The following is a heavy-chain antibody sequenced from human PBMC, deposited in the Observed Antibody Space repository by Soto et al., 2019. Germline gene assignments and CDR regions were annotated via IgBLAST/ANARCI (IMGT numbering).Heavy chain of an antibody. V-gene: IGHV1-18*01. D-gene: IGHD3-22*01. CDR1: GYTFTSYG. J-gene: IGHJ5*01. CDR2: INIYGGGT. Sequence: QVHLEQSGPEVKKPGASVTVSCKASGYTFTSYGISWVRLAPGQGLEWMGWINIYGGGTNYAQKYQDRVTSTKDTSTKTVYLVRRSLTSDDTAIYYCARALYYYDNSGLASWGHGTLVTVSA. CDR3: ARALYYYDNSGLAS.